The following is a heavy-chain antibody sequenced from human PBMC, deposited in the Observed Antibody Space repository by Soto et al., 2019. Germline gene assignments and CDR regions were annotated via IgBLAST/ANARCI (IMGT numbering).Heavy chain of an antibody. CDR2: INHSGST. CDR1: GGSFSGYY. J-gene: IGHJ6*02. V-gene: IGHV4-34*01. Sequence: SLTCAVYGGSFSGYYWSWIRQPPGKGLEWIGEINHSGSTNYNPSLKSRVTISVDTSKNQFSLKLSSVTAADTAVYYCARGLVIYYGMDVWGQGTTVTVSS. CDR3: ARGLVIYYGMDV. D-gene: IGHD3-9*01.